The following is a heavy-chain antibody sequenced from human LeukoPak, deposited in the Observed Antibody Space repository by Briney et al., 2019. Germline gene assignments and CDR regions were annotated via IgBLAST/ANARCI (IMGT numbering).Heavy chain of an antibody. CDR1: GGTFSSYA. V-gene: IGHV1-69*04. CDR3: ARDRYDSSGYAVDY. J-gene: IGHJ4*02. CDR2: IIPILGIA. Sequence: ASVKVSCKASGGTFSSYAISWVRQAPGQGLEWMGRIIPILGIANYAQKFQGRVTITADKSTSTAYMELSSLRSEDMAVYYCARDRYDSSGYAVDYWGQGTLVTVSS. D-gene: IGHD3-22*01.